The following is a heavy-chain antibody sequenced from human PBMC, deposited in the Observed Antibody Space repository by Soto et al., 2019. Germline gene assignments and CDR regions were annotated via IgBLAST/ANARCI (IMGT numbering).Heavy chain of an antibody. CDR2: IYHSGST. Sequence: SETLSLTCAVSGGSISSGGYSWSWIRQPPGKGLEWIGYIYHSGSTYYNPSLKSRVTISVDTSKNQFSLKLSSVTAADTAVYYCARDLGYSSSLSFDPWGQGTLVTVSS. J-gene: IGHJ5*02. D-gene: IGHD6-6*01. CDR1: GGSISSGGYS. V-gene: IGHV4-30-2*01. CDR3: ARDLGYSSSLSFDP.